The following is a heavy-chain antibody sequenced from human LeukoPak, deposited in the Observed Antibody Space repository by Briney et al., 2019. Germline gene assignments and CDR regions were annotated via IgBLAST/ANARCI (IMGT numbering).Heavy chain of an antibody. Sequence: PSETLSLTSTVSGGSISSYYWSWIRQPAGKGLEWIGRIYTSGSTNYNPSLKSRVTMSVDTSKNQFSLKLSSVTAADTAVYYCARDGPSYGHANWFDPWGQGTLVTVSS. J-gene: IGHJ5*02. V-gene: IGHV4-4*07. CDR3: ARDGPSYGHANWFDP. CDR1: GGSISSYY. D-gene: IGHD5-18*01. CDR2: IYTSGST.